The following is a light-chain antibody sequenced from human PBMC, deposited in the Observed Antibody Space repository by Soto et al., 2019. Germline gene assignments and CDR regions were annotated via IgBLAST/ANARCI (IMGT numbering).Light chain of an antibody. Sequence: EIVLTQSPGTLSLSPGERATLSCRASQSVSSSYLTWYQQKPGQAPRLIIYGASNRATGVPDRFSGSGSGTDFTLTISRLEPEDFAMYYCQQFDSSPPLFTFGPGTKVDLK. CDR3: QQFDSSPPLFT. J-gene: IGKJ3*01. V-gene: IGKV3-20*01. CDR2: GAS. CDR1: QSVSSSY.